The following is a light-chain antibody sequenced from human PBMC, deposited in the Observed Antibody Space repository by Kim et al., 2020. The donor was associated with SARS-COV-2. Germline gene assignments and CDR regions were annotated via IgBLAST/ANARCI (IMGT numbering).Light chain of an antibody. CDR1: SSDVVSYNL. J-gene: IGLJ1*01. CDR3: CSYAGSSTFV. V-gene: IGLV2-23*01. Sequence: GQSITISCTGTSSDVVSYNLVSWYYQHPGKAPKLMIYEGSKRPSGVSNRFSGSKSGNTASLTISGLQAEDEADYYCCSYAGSSTFVFGTGTKVTVL. CDR2: EGS.